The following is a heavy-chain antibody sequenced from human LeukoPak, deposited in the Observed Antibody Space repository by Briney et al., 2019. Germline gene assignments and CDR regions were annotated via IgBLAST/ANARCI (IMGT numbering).Heavy chain of an antibody. V-gene: IGHV3-30*18. CDR1: GFTFSSYG. J-gene: IGHJ4*02. D-gene: IGHD3-22*01. CDR3: AKDRITMIVAGYFDY. Sequence: GGSLRLSCAASGFTFSSYGMHWVRQAPGKGLEWVAVISYDGSNKYYADSVKGRFTISRDNSKNTLYLQMNSLRAEDTAVYYCAKDRITMIVAGYFDYWGQGTLVTVSS. CDR2: ISYDGSNK.